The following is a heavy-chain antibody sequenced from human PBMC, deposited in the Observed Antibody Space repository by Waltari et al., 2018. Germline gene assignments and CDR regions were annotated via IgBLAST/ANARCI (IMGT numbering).Heavy chain of an antibody. CDR3: ARVIEYGDYELDY. CDR1: GFTFNTYW. Sequence: VQLVESGGGLVQPGESLILSCAASGFTFNTYWMHWVRQAPGKGLEWVSRITSDGRSTSYADSVKGRFTISRDNAKNTLYLQMNSLRGEDTAVYFCARVIEYGDYELDYWGQGTLVTVSS. D-gene: IGHD4-17*01. V-gene: IGHV3-74*01. CDR2: ITSDGRST. J-gene: IGHJ4*02.